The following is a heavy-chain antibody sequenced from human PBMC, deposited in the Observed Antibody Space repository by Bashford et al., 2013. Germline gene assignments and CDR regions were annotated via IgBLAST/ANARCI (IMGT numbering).Heavy chain of an antibody. Sequence: SETLSLTCIVSGGSISSGGYYWSWIRQHPGKGLEWIGYIYYSGSTYYNPSLRSRVTISVDTSKNQFSLKLSSVTAADTAVYYCARVSSYDFWSGYYNAFDYWGQGTLVTVSS. V-gene: IGHV4-31*03. CDR1: GGSISSGGYY. J-gene: IGHJ4*02. D-gene: IGHD3-3*01. CDR2: IYYSGST. CDR3: ARVSSYDFWSGYYNAFDY.